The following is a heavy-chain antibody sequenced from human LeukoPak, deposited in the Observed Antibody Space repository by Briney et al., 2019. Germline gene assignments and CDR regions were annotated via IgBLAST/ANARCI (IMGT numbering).Heavy chain of an antibody. V-gene: IGHV1-2*02. CDR3: ARGLRGYPY. J-gene: IGHJ4*02. Sequence: LEWMGWINPNSGGTNYAQKFQGRVTMTRDTSISTAYMELSRLRSDDTAVYYCARGLRGYPYWGQGTLVTVSS. CDR2: INPNSGGT. D-gene: IGHD3-10*01.